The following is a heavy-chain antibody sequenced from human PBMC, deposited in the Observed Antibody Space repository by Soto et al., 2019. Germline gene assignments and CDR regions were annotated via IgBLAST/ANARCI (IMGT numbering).Heavy chain of an antibody. CDR3: ARVQRYRYGDGCDAFDI. V-gene: IGHV4-31*01. CDR1: GGSISSGGYY. CDR2: INYSGST. Sequence: QVQLQESGPGLVKPSQTLSLTCTVSGGSISSGGYYWSWIRQHPGKGLEWRGYINYSGSTNYNPAHTHPVTISVDTSKSQFSLKLGSVTAADTAVYCCARVQRYRYGDGCDAFDIWGQGTMVTVSS. J-gene: IGHJ3*02. D-gene: IGHD5-18*01.